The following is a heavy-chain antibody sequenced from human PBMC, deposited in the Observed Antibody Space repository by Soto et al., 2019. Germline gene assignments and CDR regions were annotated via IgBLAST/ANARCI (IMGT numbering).Heavy chain of an antibody. V-gene: IGHV2-26*01. CDR3: VRMNAESYSSYYAMDV. J-gene: IGHJ6*02. D-gene: IGHD3-10*01. Sequence: GSGPTLVNPTETLTLTCNVSGFSLTTGRMGVSWTRQPPGKALEWLAHIFSDAERSYSRSLQGRLTVSKVGSGSHVVLTMTNMDPVDTGTYFCVRMNAESYSSYYAMDVWGQGTTVTVSS. CDR1: GFSLTTGRMG. CDR2: IFSDAER.